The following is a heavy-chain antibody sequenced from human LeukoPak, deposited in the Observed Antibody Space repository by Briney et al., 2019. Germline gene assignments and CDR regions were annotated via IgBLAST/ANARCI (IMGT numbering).Heavy chain of an antibody. Sequence: GASVKVSCKASGYTFTADYIHWVRQAPGQGLEWMGWINPNSGATHYPQKFQDRVTMTRDTSISTAYMELSRLRSDDTAVYYCARASRIVGATTTYYFDYWGQGTLVTVSS. CDR3: ARASRIVGATTTYYFDY. D-gene: IGHD1-26*01. V-gene: IGHV1-2*02. CDR1: GYTFTADY. J-gene: IGHJ4*02. CDR2: INPNSGAT.